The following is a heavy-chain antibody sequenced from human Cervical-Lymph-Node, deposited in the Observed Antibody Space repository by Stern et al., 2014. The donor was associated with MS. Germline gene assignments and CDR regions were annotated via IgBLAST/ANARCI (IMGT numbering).Heavy chain of an antibody. J-gene: IGHJ6*02. CDR2: IMDYNGDT. D-gene: IGHD2-21*01. CDR1: GSTFPTYG. V-gene: IGHV1-18*01. CDR3: AQSLAYYGMDV. Sequence: VQLEESGPEVKKPGASVKVSCKAYGSTFPTYGIYWVRQAPGQGLEWMGWIMDYNGDTNSAQKFQGRVTMTKDASTNTAYMELRSLTSDDTAVYYCAQSLAYYGMDVWGQGTTVTVSS.